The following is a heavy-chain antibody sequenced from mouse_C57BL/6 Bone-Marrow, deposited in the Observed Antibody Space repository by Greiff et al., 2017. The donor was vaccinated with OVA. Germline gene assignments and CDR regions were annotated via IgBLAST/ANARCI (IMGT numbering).Heavy chain of an antibody. V-gene: IGHV1-50*01. D-gene: IGHD1-1*01. Sequence: QVQLQQPGAELVKPGASVKLSCKASGYTFTSYWMQWVKQRPGQGLEWIGEIDPSDSYTNYNQKFKGKATLTVDTSSSTAYMQLSSLTSEDSAVYYCARLGYYGSSSYFDVWGTGTTVTVSS. J-gene: IGHJ1*03. CDR3: ARLGYYGSSSYFDV. CDR2: IDPSDSYT. CDR1: GYTFTSYW.